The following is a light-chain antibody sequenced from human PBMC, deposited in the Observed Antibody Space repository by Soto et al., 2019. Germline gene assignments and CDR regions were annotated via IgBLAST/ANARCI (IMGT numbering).Light chain of an antibody. CDR1: SSNIGSNT. CDR3: AAWDDSLNGLYV. CDR2: SSN. Sequence: QSALTQPPSASGTPGQSVTISCSGSSSNIGSNTVDWYQQLPGTAPKLLIYSSNQRPSGVPDRFPGSKSGTSASLAISGLQSDDEADYFCAAWDDSLNGLYVFGTGTKVTVL. J-gene: IGLJ1*01. V-gene: IGLV1-44*01.